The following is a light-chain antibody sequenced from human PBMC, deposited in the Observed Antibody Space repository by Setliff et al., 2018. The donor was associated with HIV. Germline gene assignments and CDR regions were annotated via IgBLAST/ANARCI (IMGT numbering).Light chain of an antibody. CDR2: EVT. CDR1: SSDVGGYNY. V-gene: IGLV2-23*02. CDR3: CSYARSSTYV. J-gene: IGLJ1*01. Sequence: QSALAQPASVSGSPGQSITISCTGASSDVGGYNYVSWYQQHPGKAPKLIIYEVTKRPSGVSNRFSGSKSGNTASLRISGLQAEDEGDYYCCSYARSSTYVFGTGTKVTVL.